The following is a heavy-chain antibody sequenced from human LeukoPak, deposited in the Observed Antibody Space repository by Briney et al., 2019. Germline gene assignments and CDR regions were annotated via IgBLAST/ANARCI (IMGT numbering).Heavy chain of an antibody. CDR1: GFTFDDYA. CDR3: AKEWEMATMRSHFDY. Sequence: GRSLRLSCAASGFTFDDYAMHWVRQAPGKGLEWVSGISWNSGSIGYADSVKGRFTISRDNAKNSLYLQMNSLRAEDTALYYCAKEWEMATMRSHFDYWGQGTLVTASS. V-gene: IGHV3-9*01. D-gene: IGHD5-24*01. J-gene: IGHJ4*02. CDR2: ISWNSGSI.